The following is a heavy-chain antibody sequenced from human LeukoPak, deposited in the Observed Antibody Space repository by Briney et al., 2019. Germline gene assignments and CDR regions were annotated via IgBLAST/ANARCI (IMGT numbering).Heavy chain of an antibody. CDR1: GFTFSSYA. Sequence: GGSLRLSCAASGFTFSSYAMSWVRQAPGKGLEWVSAISGSGGSTYYAVSVKSRFTISRDNSKNTLYLQMNSLRAEDTAVYYCATTYYDILTGVPGDWGQGTLVTVSS. J-gene: IGHJ4*02. CDR3: ATTYYDILTGVPGD. D-gene: IGHD3-9*01. CDR2: ISGSGGST. V-gene: IGHV3-23*01.